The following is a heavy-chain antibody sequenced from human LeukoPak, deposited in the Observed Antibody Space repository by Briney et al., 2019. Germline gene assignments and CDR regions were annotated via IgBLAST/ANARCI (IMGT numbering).Heavy chain of an antibody. CDR1: GFTLSNYC. CDR2: IKRDETNK. Sequence: GGSLRLSCAASGFTLSNYCMTWVRQAPGKGLEGVANIKRDETNKYYVDSVEGRFIISRDNTKNSLYPQMNSLRAEDTAVYYCARDSNPQSSGYYFDAFDMWGQGTMVTVSS. J-gene: IGHJ3*02. V-gene: IGHV3-7*01. D-gene: IGHD3-22*01. CDR3: ARDSNPQSSGYYFDAFDM.